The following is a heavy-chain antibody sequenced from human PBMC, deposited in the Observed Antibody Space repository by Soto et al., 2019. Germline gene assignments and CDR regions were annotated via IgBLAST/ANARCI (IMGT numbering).Heavy chain of an antibody. Sequence: QVQLLQSGVEVKKPGSSVKVSCTIPGGTFSSYAISWVRQAPGQGLEWVGGIVPFSGTTDYAQKYRDRVTITADESTSTAYMEMSSLRSEASAVYFCASEPRSPRVWCYFDYWGQGTLVTVSS. J-gene: IGHJ4*02. V-gene: IGHV1-69*01. D-gene: IGHD2-8*02. CDR1: GGTFSSYA. CDR2: IVPFSGTT. CDR3: ASEPRSPRVWCYFDY.